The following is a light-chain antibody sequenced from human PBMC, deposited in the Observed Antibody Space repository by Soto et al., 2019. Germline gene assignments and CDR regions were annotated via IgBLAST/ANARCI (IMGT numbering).Light chain of an antibody. CDR2: KNN. CDR3: AAWDDTLNGVV. J-gene: IGLJ2*01. V-gene: IGLV1-47*01. CDR1: SSNIGSNL. Sequence: QLVLTQPPSASGTPGQTVTISCSGSSSNIGSNLVYWYHQFPGTAPKLLIYKNNQRPSGVPDRFSGSKSGTSASLAISGLRSEDEADYYCAAWDDTLNGVVFGGGTKVTVL.